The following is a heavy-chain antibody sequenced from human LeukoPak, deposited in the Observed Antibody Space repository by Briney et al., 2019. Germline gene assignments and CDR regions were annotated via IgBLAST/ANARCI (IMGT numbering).Heavy chain of an antibody. V-gene: IGHV4-34*01. J-gene: IGHJ6*03. CDR2: INHSGST. CDR1: GGSFSGYY. CDR3: ARGLPFTIVTPRYYYYMDV. D-gene: IGHD2-21*01. Sequence: PSQTLSLTCAVYGGSFSGYYWSWIRQPPGKGLEWIGEINHSGSTNYNPSLKSRVTISVDTSKNQFSLKLSSVTAADTAVYYCARGLPFTIVTPRYYYYMDVWGKGTTVTVSS.